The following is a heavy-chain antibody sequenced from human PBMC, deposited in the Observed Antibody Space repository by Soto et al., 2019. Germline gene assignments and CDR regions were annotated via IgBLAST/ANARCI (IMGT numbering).Heavy chain of an antibody. CDR2: ISYDGSNK. CDR3: AKDLGWYAPFYYYGMDD. D-gene: IGHD2-15*01. V-gene: IGHV3-30*18. Sequence: QVQLVESGGGVVQPGRSLRLSCAASGFTFSDYVMHWVRQAPGKGLEWVAVISYDGSNKYYADSVQGRFTISRDNSKNTLYLQMNSLRAEDTAVYYCAKDLGWYAPFYYYGMDDWGQGTTVTVSS. J-gene: IGHJ6*02. CDR1: GFTFSDYV.